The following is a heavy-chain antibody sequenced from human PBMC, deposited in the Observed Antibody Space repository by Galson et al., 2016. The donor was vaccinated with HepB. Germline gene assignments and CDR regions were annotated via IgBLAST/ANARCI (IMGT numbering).Heavy chain of an antibody. CDR2: MYYRGST. V-gene: IGHV4-59*08. Sequence: SETLSLTCAVSADSLSTYYWSWIRQPPGKGLEWIGYMYYRGSTNYNPSLKSRVAISVGTSKNQFSLKLSSVTAADTAVYYCARHVLAYYYGMDVWGQGTTVTVSS. CDR1: ADSLSTYY. CDR3: ARHVLAYYYGMDV. J-gene: IGHJ6*02.